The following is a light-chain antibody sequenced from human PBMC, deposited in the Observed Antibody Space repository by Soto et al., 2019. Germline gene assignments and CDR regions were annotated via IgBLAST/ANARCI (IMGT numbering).Light chain of an antibody. CDR3: SSFTTNSTYV. CDR1: SRDVGAYNR. Sequence: QSALTQPPSVSGSPGQSVTISCTGTSRDVGAYNRVSWYQQPPGAAPKLMICDVSNRPSGVPERFSGSKSGNTASLTIFGLQAEDEADYYCSSFTTNSTYVFGTGTKLTVL. V-gene: IGLV2-18*02. J-gene: IGLJ1*01. CDR2: DVS.